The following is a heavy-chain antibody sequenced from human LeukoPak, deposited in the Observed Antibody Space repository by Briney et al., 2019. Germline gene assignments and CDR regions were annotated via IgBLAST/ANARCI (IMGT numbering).Heavy chain of an antibody. J-gene: IGHJ4*01. CDR1: GFTISGFC. D-gene: IGHD1-1*01. Sequence: PGGSLRLSCAASGFTISGFCMHWVRQVPGEGLVWVAQMNNAGTNINYADSVKGRFTISRDNVRNTLHLQMNNLSLEDTAVYFCIREVQVRASASLGLWGRGTLVTVS. CDR3: IREVQVRASASLGL. CDR2: MNNAGTNI. V-gene: IGHV3-74*01.